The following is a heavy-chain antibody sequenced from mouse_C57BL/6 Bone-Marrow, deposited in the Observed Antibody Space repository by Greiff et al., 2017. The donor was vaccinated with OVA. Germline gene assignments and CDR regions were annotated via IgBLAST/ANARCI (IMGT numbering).Heavy chain of an antibody. Sequence: VHVKQSGPELVKPGASVKMSCKASGYTFTDYNMHWVKQSHGKSLEWIGYINPNNGGTSYNQKFKGKATLTVNKSSSTAYMELRSLTSEDSAVYYCARWYDYDGGMDYWGQGTSVTVSS. J-gene: IGHJ4*01. V-gene: IGHV1-22*01. CDR2: INPNNGGT. CDR1: GYTFTDYN. D-gene: IGHD2-4*01. CDR3: ARWYDYDGGMDY.